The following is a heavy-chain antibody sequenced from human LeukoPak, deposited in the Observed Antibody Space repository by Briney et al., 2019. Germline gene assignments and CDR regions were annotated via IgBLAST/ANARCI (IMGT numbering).Heavy chain of an antibody. CDR2: IYYSGST. CDR3: ARLRTGTNDY. CDR1: GGSISSSSYY. V-gene: IGHV4-39*01. Sequence: ASETLSLTCTVSGGSISSSSYYSGWIRQPPGKGLEWIGCIYYSGSTYYNPSLKSRVTISVDTSKNQFSLKLSSVTAADTAVYYCARLRTGTNDYWGQGTLVTVSS. J-gene: IGHJ4*02. D-gene: IGHD1-7*01.